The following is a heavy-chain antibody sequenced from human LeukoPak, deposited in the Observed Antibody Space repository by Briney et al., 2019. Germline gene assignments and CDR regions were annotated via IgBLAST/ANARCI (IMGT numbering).Heavy chain of an antibody. J-gene: IGHJ4*02. V-gene: IGHV4-59*01. CDR3: ALLRYFDWFFDY. CDR2: IYYSGST. D-gene: IGHD3-9*01. Sequence: SETLSLTCTVSGGSISSYYWSWIRQPPGKGLEWIGYIYYSGSTNYNPSLKGRVTISVDTSKNQFSLKLGSVTAADTAVYYCALLRYFDWFFDYWGQGTLVTVSS. CDR1: GGSISSYY.